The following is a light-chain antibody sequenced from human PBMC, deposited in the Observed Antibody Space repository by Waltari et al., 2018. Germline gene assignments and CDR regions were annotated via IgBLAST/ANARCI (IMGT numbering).Light chain of an antibody. Sequence: QSVLTQPPSVSGAPGQRVTISCTGGGSNIGGGYDVHWYRQLPGKAPELLIYGVNNRPSGVPDRFFGSLSGTSASLAITGLQAEDEADYYCQSYDTSLSVVFGGGTKLTV. CDR3: QSYDTSLSVV. J-gene: IGLJ2*01. CDR1: GSNIGGGYD. V-gene: IGLV1-40*01. CDR2: GVN.